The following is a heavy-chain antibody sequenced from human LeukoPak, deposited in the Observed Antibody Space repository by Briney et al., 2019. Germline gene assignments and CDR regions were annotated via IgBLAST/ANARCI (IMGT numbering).Heavy chain of an antibody. V-gene: IGHV1-69*13. D-gene: IGHD2-21*02. CDR1: GGTFTNYA. CDR2: IIPFFGTA. CDR3: ARVGAYCGGDCYSPFDY. Sequence: SVKVSCKASGGTFTNYAFSWVRQAPGQGLEWMGGIIPFFGTANYAQKFQGRVTITADESTSTAYMELSSLRSEDTAVYYCARVGAYCGGDCYSPFDYWGQGTLVTVSS. J-gene: IGHJ4*02.